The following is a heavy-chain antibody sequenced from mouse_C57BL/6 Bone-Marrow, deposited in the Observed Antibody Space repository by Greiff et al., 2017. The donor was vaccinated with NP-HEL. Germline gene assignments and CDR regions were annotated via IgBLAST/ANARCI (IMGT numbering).Heavy chain of an antibody. CDR1: GYTFPDYY. CDR2: INPYNGGT. J-gene: IGHJ4*01. Sequence: VQLQQSGPVLVKPGASVKMSCKASGYTFPDYYMNWVKQSHGKSLEWIGVINPYNGGTSYNQKFKGKATLTVDKSSSTAYMELNSLTSEDSAVYYCASQGHYYAMDYWGQGTSVTVSS. CDR3: ASQGHYYAMDY. V-gene: IGHV1-19*01. D-gene: IGHD3-2*02.